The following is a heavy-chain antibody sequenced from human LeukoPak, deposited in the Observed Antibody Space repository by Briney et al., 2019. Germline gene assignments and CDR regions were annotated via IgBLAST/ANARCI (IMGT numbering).Heavy chain of an antibody. CDR2: ITSSSSYI. V-gene: IGHV3-21*01. Sequence: GGSLRLSCAASGFIFSSYSMNWVRQAPGKGLEWVSSITSSSSYIYYADSVKGRFTISRDNAKNSLYLQMNSLRDEDTAVYYCARARASGRSGFDYWGQGTLVTVSS. CDR1: GFIFSSYS. D-gene: IGHD2-15*01. CDR3: ARARASGRSGFDY. J-gene: IGHJ4*02.